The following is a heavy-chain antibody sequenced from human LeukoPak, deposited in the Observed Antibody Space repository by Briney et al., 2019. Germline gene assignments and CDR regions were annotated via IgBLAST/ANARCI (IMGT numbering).Heavy chain of an antibody. D-gene: IGHD2-15*01. CDR2: IKTDGSYT. CDR3: ASEDGGMDV. CDR1: GITFSNYW. V-gene: IGHV3-74*01. Sequence: GGSLRLSCAASGITFSNYWMHWVRQAPGKGLVWVSRIKTDGSYTDYADSVKGRFTISRDNAKNTLYLQMNSLRAEDTGMYYCASEDGGMDVWGQGTTVTVSS. J-gene: IGHJ6*02.